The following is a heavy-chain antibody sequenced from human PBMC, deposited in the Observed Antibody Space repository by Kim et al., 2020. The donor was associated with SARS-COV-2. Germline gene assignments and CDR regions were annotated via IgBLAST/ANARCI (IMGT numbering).Heavy chain of an antibody. D-gene: IGHD2-2*01. J-gene: IGHJ4*02. CDR2: IWYDGSIK. V-gene: IGHV3-33*06. CDR1: GITFSSYG. CDR3: AKSESRGVAAVPAAPDY. Sequence: GGSLRLSCAASGITFSSYGMHWVRQAPGKGLEWVAVIWYDGSIKNYADSVKGRFTISRDNSKNTLYLQMNSLRAEDTAVYHCAKSESRGVAAVPAAPDYWGQGTLVTVSS.